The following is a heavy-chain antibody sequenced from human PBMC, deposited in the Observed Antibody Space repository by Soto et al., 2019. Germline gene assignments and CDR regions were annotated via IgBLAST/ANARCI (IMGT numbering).Heavy chain of an antibody. D-gene: IGHD3-9*01. CDR1: GFTFSSYS. J-gene: IGHJ3*02. CDR2: ISSSSSTI. CDR3: ARDPELRYFGWSYPPGAFDI. Sequence: EVQLVESGGGLVQPGGSLRLSCAASGFTFSSYSMNWVRQAPGKGLEWVSYISSSSSTIYYADSVKGRFTISRDNAKNSLYLQMNSLRAEDTAVYYCARDPELRYFGWSYPPGAFDIWGQGTMVTVSS. V-gene: IGHV3-48*01.